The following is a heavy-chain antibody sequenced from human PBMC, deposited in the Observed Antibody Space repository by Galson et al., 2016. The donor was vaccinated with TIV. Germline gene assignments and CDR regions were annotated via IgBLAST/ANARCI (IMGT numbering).Heavy chain of an antibody. CDR3: ARGTPGAAGGLGF. V-gene: IGHV2-70*11. CDR1: GFSLSTSGMS. D-gene: IGHD6-13*01. Sequence: ALVKPTQTLTVTCTFSGFSLSTSGMSVTWIRQPPGKALEWLARIDWDDDNYYSTSLKTRLTISKDTSKNQVVLTMTNMDPVDTATYYCARGTPGAAGGLGFWGQGTLVTVSS. J-gene: IGHJ4*02. CDR2: IDWDDDN.